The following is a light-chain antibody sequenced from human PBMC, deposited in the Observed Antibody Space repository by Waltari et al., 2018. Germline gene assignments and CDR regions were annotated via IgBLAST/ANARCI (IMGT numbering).Light chain of an antibody. Sequence: EIVLTQSPGTLSLSLGERATVSCRASQSVSRALAWYQQKPGQAPILLIYCASTRATGIPDRFSGSGSGTDFSLTISRLEPDDFAVYYCQHYLRLPVTFGQGTTVEI. CDR2: CAS. V-gene: IGKV3-20*01. CDR1: QSVSRA. J-gene: IGKJ1*01. CDR3: QHYLRLPVT.